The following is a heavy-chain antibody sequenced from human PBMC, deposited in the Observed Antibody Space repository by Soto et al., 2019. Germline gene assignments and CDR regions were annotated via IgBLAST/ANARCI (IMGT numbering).Heavy chain of an antibody. Sequence: HPGGSLRLSCAASGFTFSSYAMHWVRQAPGKGLEWVAVISYDGSNKYYADSVKGRFTISRDNSKNTLYLQMNSLRAEDTAVYYCAREGRGYSYGNWFDPWGQGTLVTVSS. CDR1: GFTFSSYA. J-gene: IGHJ5*02. CDR3: AREGRGYSYGNWFDP. CDR2: ISYDGSNK. V-gene: IGHV3-30-3*01. D-gene: IGHD5-18*01.